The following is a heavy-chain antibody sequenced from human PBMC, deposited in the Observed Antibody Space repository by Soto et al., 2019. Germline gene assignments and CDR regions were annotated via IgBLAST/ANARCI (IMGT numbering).Heavy chain of an antibody. CDR3: ARHTDYYDNSGYDDALDY. J-gene: IGHJ4*02. CDR2: IYPGDSDT. D-gene: IGHD3-22*01. CDR1: GYSFTSYW. Sequence: PGESLKIPCKGSGYSFTSYWIGWVRQMPGKGLEWMGIIYPGDSDTRYSPSFQGQVTISADKSISTAYLQWSSLKASDTAMYYCARHTDYYDNSGYDDALDYWGQGTLVTVSS. V-gene: IGHV5-51*01.